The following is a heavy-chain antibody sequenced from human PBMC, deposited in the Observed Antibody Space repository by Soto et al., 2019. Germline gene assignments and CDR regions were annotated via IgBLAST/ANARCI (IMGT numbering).Heavy chain of an antibody. V-gene: IGHV1-3*01. CDR2: INVGNGNI. CDR1: GYTFANYA. Sequence: ASVKVSCKASGYTFANYAMHWVRQAPGQRLEWMGWINVGNGNIKYSQKFKGRVTITRDTSATTAYMELSSLRSEDTAVYYCARAEPYYYDSSGYYYPSGYYYYGMDVWAQGTTVTVSS. D-gene: IGHD3-22*01. J-gene: IGHJ6*02. CDR3: ARAEPYYYDSSGYYYPSGYYYYGMDV.